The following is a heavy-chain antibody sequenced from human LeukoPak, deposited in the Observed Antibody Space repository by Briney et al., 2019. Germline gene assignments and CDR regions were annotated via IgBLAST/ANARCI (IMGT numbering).Heavy chain of an antibody. CDR3: ARDRGCSSTSCYRLSHFDY. Sequence: SVKVSCKASGGTFSSYAISWARQAPGQGLEWMGGIIPIFGTANYAQKFQGRVTITTDESTSTAYMELSSLRSEDTAVYYCARDRGCSSTSCYRLSHFDYWGQGTLVTVSS. CDR2: IIPIFGTA. CDR1: GGTFSSYA. J-gene: IGHJ4*02. V-gene: IGHV1-69*05. D-gene: IGHD2-2*01.